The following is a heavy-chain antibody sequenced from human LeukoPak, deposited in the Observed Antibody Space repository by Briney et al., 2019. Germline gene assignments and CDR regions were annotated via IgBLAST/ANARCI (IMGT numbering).Heavy chain of an antibody. Sequence: PSETLSLTCAVYGGTFSGYYWSWIRQPPGKGLEWMGEINHSGSTNYNPSLKSRVSISVDTSKKHFSLKLRSVTAADTAVYYCASSSWLRSLYFDYWGQGTLVTVSS. D-gene: IGHD6-13*01. V-gene: IGHV4-34*01. CDR1: GGTFSGYY. J-gene: IGHJ4*02. CDR3: ASSSWLRSLYFDY. CDR2: INHSGST.